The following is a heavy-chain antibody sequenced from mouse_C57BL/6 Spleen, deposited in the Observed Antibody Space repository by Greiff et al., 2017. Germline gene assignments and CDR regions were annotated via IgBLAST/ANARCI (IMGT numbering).Heavy chain of an antibody. CDR2: ISYDGSN. Sequence: EVKLMESGPGLVKPSQSLSLTCSVTGYSITSGYYWNWIRQFPGNKLEWMGYISYDGSNNSNPSLKNRISITRDTSKNQFFLKLNAVTTEDTATYYCARDRVVPWFAYWGQGTLVTVSA. J-gene: IGHJ3*01. CDR1: GYSITSGYY. D-gene: IGHD3-3*01. V-gene: IGHV3-6*01. CDR3: ARDRVVPWFAY.